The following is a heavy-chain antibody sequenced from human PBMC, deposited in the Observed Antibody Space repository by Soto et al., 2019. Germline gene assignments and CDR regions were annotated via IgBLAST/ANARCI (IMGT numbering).Heavy chain of an antibody. CDR1: GYSLSGYY. CDR2: INPNSGGT. Sequence: ASVKVSCKASGYSLSGYYLHWVRQAPGQGPEWMGWINPNSGGTKYVQKFQGRVTMTRDTSISTVYLELSRVRSDDTAAYYCARGWGIAAPGPNWFDPWGQGTLVTVSS. CDR3: ARGWGIAAPGPNWFDP. J-gene: IGHJ5*02. D-gene: IGHD6-13*01. V-gene: IGHV1-2*02.